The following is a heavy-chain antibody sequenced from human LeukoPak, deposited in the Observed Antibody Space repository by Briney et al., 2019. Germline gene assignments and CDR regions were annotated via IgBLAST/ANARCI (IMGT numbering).Heavy chain of an antibody. D-gene: IGHD2-2*01. J-gene: IGHJ4*02. CDR1: GGSITSSNYF. CDR2: IYYSGST. Sequence: SETLSLTCTVSGGSITSSNYFWGWIRHSPGKGLEWIGSIYYSGSTYYNPSLKSRVTISVETSKIQLSLKLSSVTAADSAVYYCARDSCSSTSCRRKFDNWGQGTLVTVSS. CDR3: ARDSCSSTSCRRKFDN. V-gene: IGHV4-39*07.